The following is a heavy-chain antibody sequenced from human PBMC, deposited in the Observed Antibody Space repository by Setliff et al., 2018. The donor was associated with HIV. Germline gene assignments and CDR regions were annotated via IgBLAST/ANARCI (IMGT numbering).Heavy chain of an antibody. V-gene: IGHV4-61*09. CDR2: IHTSGNA. Sequence: SETLSLTCTVSGGSISSGTYFWSWIRQPAGKGLEWIGHIHTSGNANYNPSLNSRVTISVDTSKNHFSLKFSSVTAADTAVYYCARSLLPSITVAGTIGYWGQGSQVTVAS. CDR1: GGSISSGTYF. CDR3: ARSLLPSITVAGTIGY. D-gene: IGHD6-19*01. J-gene: IGHJ4*02.